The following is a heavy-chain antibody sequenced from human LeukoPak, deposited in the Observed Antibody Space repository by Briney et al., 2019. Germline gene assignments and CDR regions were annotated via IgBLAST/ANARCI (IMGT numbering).Heavy chain of an antibody. CDR2: IYHSGNT. Sequence: PSETLSLTCTVSGYSISSGSYWGWIRPPPGNGLEWIGTIYHSGNTSYNPSLKSRVTISVDTSKNHFSLKLSSVTAADTAVYYCANGAARYYDRTDDYWGQGTLVTVSS. J-gene: IGHJ4*02. V-gene: IGHV4-38-2*02. CDR3: ANGAARYYDRTDDY. D-gene: IGHD3-22*01. CDR1: GYSISSGSY.